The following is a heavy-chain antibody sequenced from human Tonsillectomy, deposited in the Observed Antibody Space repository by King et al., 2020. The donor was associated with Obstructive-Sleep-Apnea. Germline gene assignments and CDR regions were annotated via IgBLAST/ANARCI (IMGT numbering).Heavy chain of an antibody. J-gene: IGHJ2*01. V-gene: IGHV3-7*03. CDR3: ARLEDPPPGYFDL. Sequence: QLVQSGGGLVQPGGSLRLSCAASGFTFSNYWMSWVREAPGKGREWVANIKQDGSEKYYVDSVKGRVTISRDNAKNTLYLQMNSLRAEDTAVYYCARLEDPPPGYFDLWGRGTLVTVPS. CDR2: IKQDGSEK. CDR1: GFTFSNYW. D-gene: IGHD2-15*01.